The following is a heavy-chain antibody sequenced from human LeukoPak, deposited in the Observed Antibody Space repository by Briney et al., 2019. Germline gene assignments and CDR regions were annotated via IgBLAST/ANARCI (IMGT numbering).Heavy chain of an antibody. CDR2: IIPILGIA. CDR1: GGTFSSYA. V-gene: IGHV1-69*04. D-gene: IGHD3-10*01. J-gene: IGHJ4*02. CDR3: ARVLVPGFGDSTPVDY. Sequence: SVEVSCKASGGTFSSYAIGWVRQAPGQGLEWMGRIIPILGIANYAQKFQGRVTITADKSTSTAYMELSSLRSEDTAVYYCARVLVPGFGDSTPVDYWGQGTLVTVSS.